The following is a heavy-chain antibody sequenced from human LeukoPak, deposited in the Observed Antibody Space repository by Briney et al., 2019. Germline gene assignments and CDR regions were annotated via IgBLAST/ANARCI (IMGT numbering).Heavy chain of an antibody. V-gene: IGHV4-31*03. CDR3: ARDRKGWIQLDY. J-gene: IGHJ4*02. Sequence: SQTLSLTCTVSGGSISSGGYYWSWIRQHPGKGLEWVGYIFDGGNTYYSPSLKSRVTISVDTSKNQLSLNLTSVTAADTAVFYCARDRKGWIQLDYWGQGTLVTVSS. CDR1: GGSISSGGYY. D-gene: IGHD5-18*01. CDR2: IFDGGNT.